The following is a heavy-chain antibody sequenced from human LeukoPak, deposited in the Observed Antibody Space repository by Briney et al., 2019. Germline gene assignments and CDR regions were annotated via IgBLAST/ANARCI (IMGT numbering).Heavy chain of an antibody. V-gene: IGHV3-33*08. J-gene: IGHJ5*02. D-gene: IGHD6-13*01. CDR2: IWYDGSLK. Sequence: GGSLRLSCKASGFTFHNHGMHWVRQAPGKWLEWVAIIWYDGSLKYYSDSVKGRFGISRDNSRDTVFLNMTSLRVEDTAIYYCARRKAAAGFDLWGQGTLVTVSS. CDR1: GFTFHNHG. CDR3: ARRKAAAGFDL.